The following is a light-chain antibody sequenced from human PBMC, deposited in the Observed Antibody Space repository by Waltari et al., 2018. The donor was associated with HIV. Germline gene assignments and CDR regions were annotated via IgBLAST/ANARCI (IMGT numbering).Light chain of an antibody. CDR3: SSYSATNTGV. CDR1: NSDIGGYDR. J-gene: IGLJ2*01. Sequence: QSALTQPPSVSGSPGQSVTISCAGTNSDIGGYDRVSWYQQPPGTAPKLLMYEFTTRTSGVPGRFSASKSGTTASLTISGLQAGDEGDYYCSSYSATNTGVFGGGTKLTVL. V-gene: IGLV2-18*02. CDR2: EFT.